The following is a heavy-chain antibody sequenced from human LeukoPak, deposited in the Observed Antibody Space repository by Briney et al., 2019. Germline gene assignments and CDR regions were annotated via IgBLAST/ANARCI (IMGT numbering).Heavy chain of an antibody. Sequence: ASVKVSCKASGYTFTSCYMHWVRQAPGQGLEWMGIINPSGGSTRYAQKFQGRVTMTRDMSTSTVYMELSSLRSEDTAVYYCARQSLVGMGAFDIWGQGTMVTVSS. J-gene: IGHJ3*02. CDR1: GYTFTSCY. CDR2: INPSGGST. CDR3: ARQSLVGMGAFDI. D-gene: IGHD6-19*01. V-gene: IGHV1-46*01.